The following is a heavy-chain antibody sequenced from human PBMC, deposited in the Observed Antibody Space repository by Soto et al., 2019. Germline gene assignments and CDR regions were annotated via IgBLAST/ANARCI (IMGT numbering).Heavy chain of an antibody. V-gene: IGHV3-23*01. CDR2: ISGSGGNT. Sequence: PGGSLRLSCAASGFTFSSYAMSWFRHAAGKGLEWVSAISGSGGNTYYADSVKGRFTISRDNSKNTLYLQMNSLRAEDTAVYYCAKVGSSGWYVGNWFDPWGQGTLVTVS. CDR1: GFTFSSYA. D-gene: IGHD6-19*01. CDR3: AKVGSSGWYVGNWFDP. J-gene: IGHJ5*02.